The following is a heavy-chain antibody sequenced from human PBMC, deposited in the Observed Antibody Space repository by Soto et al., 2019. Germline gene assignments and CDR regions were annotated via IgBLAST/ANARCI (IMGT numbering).Heavy chain of an antibody. CDR1: GGAISSVH. J-gene: IGHJ6*03. V-gene: IGHV4-59*08. Sequence: QVQLQESGPGLVKPSETLSLTCTVSGGAISSVHWSWIRQPPGKGLEWIGHISNSGTTSYNPFLKSRVTISEDTSKNQFSLKLSPMTAADTAVYYCARRDYYYYYMDVWGKGTTVTVSS. CDR3: ARRDYYYYYMDV. CDR2: ISNSGTT.